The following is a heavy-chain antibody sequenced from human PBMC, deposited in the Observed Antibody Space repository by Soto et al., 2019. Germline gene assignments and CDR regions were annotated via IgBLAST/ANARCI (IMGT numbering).Heavy chain of an antibody. D-gene: IGHD5-12*01. CDR2: INHDSGTI. V-gene: IGHV3-48*01. Sequence: EVQLVESGGGLVQPGGSLRLSCAASGFTFSRYAMNWVRQAPGKGLEWVSYINHDSGTIYYADSVKGRFTIYRDNANNLLSLQMNSLRAEDTAVYYCVRDRGYTGYDFVYWGQGTLVTVSS. CDR1: GFTFSRYA. CDR3: VRDRGYTGYDFVY. J-gene: IGHJ4*02.